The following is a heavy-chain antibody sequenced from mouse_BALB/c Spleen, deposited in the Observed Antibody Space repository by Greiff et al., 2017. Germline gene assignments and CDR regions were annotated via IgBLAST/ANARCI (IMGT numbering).Heavy chain of an antibody. D-gene: IGHD1-2*01. CDR1: GFTFSSYT. Sequence: EVKLMESGGGLVKPGGSLKLSCAASGFTFSSYTMSWVRQTPEKRLEWVATISSGGGNTYYPDSVKGRFTISRDNAKNNLYLQMSSLRSEDTALYYCARSLLRLEDWYFDVWGAGTTVTVSS. CDR2: ISSGGGNT. J-gene: IGHJ1*01. V-gene: IGHV5-9*03. CDR3: ARSLLRLEDWYFDV.